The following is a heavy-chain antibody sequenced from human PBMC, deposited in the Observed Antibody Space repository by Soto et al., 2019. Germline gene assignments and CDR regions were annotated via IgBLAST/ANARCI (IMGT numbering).Heavy chain of an antibody. V-gene: IGHV1-69*01. CDR2: IIPIFGTA. D-gene: IGHD4-17*01. J-gene: IGHJ3*02. CDR1: GGTFSSYA. Sequence: QVQLVQSGAEVKKPGSSVKVSCKASGGTFSSYAISCVRQAPGQGLEWMGGIIPIFGTANYAQKFQGRVTTTAEEATSTAYMELSSLRSEDTAVYSCARIRLTVTTRDDAFDIWGQGTMVSVSS. CDR3: ARIRLTVTTRDDAFDI.